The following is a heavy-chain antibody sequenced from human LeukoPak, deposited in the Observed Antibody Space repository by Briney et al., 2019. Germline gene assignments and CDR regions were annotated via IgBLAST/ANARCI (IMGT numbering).Heavy chain of an antibody. CDR3: ARPLGYCSVTSCSPFDY. V-gene: IGHV5-51*01. J-gene: IGHJ4*02. CDR1: GYSFISYW. Sequence: GESLKISCKGSGYSFISYWIGWVRQMPGKGLEWMGIIYPGDSDTRYSPSFQGQVTISADKSISTAYLQWSSLKASDTAIYYCARPLGYCSVTSCSPFDYWGQGTLVTVSS. CDR2: IYPGDSDT. D-gene: IGHD2-2*01.